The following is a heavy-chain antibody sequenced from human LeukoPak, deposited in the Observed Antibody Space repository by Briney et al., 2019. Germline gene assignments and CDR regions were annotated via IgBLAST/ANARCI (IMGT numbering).Heavy chain of an antibody. V-gene: IGHV3-23*01. CDR3: AKEMWSSATWAFDI. CDR1: GFTFSSYD. CDR2: INCSGCST. D-gene: IGHD6-19*01. J-gene: IGHJ3*02. Sequence: SGGSLRLSCAASGFTFSSYDMRWVRQAPGKGLEWVSDINCSGCSTYYAHSVKARFTIHRDNSKNTLYLQMNRLRAEDTGVYYCAKEMWSSATWAFDIWGQGPMLTVSS.